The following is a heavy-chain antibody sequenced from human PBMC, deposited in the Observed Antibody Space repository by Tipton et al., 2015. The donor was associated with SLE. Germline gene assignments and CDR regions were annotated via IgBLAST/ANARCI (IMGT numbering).Heavy chain of an antibody. CDR2: TYYRSKWHN. J-gene: IGHJ3*02. CDR3: ARGAYYAFDI. CDR1: GDSVSSNSVA. D-gene: IGHD2-21*01. Sequence: GLVKPSQTLSLTCAISGDSVSSNSVAWNWIRQSPSRGLEWLGRTYYRSKWHNNYAVSVKSRITNNPDTSKNQFSLQLNSVTPEDTAVYYCARGAYYAFDIWGQGTMVTVSS. V-gene: IGHV6-1*01.